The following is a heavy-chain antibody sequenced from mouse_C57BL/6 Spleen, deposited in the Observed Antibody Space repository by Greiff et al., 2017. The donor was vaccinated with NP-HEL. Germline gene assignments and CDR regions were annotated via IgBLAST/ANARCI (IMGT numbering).Heavy chain of an antibody. Sequence: EVQVVESGGGLVKPGGSLKLSCAASGFTFSDYGMHWVRQAPEKGLEWVAYISSGSSTIYYADTVKGRFTISRDNAKNTLLLQMTSLRSEDTAMYYCARPRDYGNLAWFAYWGQGTLVTVSA. CDR2: ISSGSSTI. V-gene: IGHV5-17*01. CDR3: ARPRDYGNLAWFAY. CDR1: GFTFSDYG. J-gene: IGHJ3*01. D-gene: IGHD2-1*01.